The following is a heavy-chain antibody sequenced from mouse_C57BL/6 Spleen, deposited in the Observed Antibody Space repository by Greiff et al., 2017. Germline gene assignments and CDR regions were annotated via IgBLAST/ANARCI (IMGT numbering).Heavy chain of an antibody. Sequence: QVQLQQSGAELARPGASVKMSCKASGYTFTSYGISWVKQRTGQGLEWIGEIYPRSGDTFYNEKFQGKATLTADKSSSTAYMELRSLTSEDSAVYFCARGRTTVVATEAMDYWGQGTSVTVSS. CDR2: IYPRSGDT. J-gene: IGHJ4*01. D-gene: IGHD1-1*01. CDR3: ARGRTTVVATEAMDY. V-gene: IGHV1-81*01. CDR1: GYTFTSYG.